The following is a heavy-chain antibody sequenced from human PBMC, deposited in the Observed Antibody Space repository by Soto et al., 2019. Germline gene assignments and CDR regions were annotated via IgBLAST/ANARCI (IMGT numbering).Heavy chain of an antibody. J-gene: IGHJ5*02. CDR2: IIPIFGTA. CDR1: GGTFSSYA. D-gene: IGHD6-13*01. CDR3: ARDRQGIAAHRANFDP. Sequence: QVQLVQSGAEVKKPGSSVKVSCKASGGTFSSYAISWVRQSPGQGLEWMGGIIPIFGTANYAQKFQCRVTITEDESTSTAYMELSSLRSEDTAVYYCARDRQGIAAHRANFDPWGQGTLVTVSS. V-gene: IGHV1-69*01.